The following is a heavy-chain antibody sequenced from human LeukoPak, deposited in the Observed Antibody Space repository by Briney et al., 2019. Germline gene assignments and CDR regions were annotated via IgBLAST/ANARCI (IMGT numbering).Heavy chain of an antibody. CDR2: ISYDGSNK. Sequence: GGSLRLSCAASGFTFSSYAMHWVRQAPGKGLEWVAVISYDGSNKYYADSVKGRFTISRDNAKNSLYLQMNSLRAEDTAVYYCARDYGDYMDYCYYGMDVWGQGTTVTVSS. CDR3: ARDYGDYMDYCYYGMDV. V-gene: IGHV3-30*04. D-gene: IGHD4-17*01. J-gene: IGHJ6*02. CDR1: GFTFSSYA.